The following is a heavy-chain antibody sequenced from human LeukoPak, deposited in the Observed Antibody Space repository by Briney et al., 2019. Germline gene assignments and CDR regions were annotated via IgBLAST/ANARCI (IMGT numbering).Heavy chain of an antibody. J-gene: IGHJ4*02. CDR3: ARAGSHWHYVY. CDR1: GFTFSGFS. V-gene: IGHV3-7*01. Sequence: GRSLRLSCAASGFTFSGFSMSWVRQSPTKGLEWVANIKQDGSERYYVDSVKGRFTISRDNAKNSLSLQMNNLRVEDAAVYYCARAGSHWHYVYWGQGTVVTVSS. D-gene: IGHD3-10*01. CDR2: IKQDGSER.